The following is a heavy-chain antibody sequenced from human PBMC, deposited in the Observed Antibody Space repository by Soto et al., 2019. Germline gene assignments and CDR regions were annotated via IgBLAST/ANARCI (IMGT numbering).Heavy chain of an antibody. J-gene: IGHJ4*02. Sequence: SETLSLTCTVSGGSITSYYWNWIRQPPGKGLEWIGYIYYSGSTNYNPSLKSRVSLSVDTSKNQFSLKVYSVTAAHTAVYYCARDRAGYSYYDCCGQGNMRAVSS. CDR1: GGSITSYY. V-gene: IGHV4-59*01. CDR2: IYYSGST. D-gene: IGHD4-4*01. CDR3: ARDRAGYSYYDC.